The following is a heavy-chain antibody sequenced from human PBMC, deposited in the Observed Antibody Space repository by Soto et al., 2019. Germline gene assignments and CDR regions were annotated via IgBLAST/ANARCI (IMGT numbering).Heavy chain of an antibody. V-gene: IGHV1-69*01. J-gene: IGHJ6*02. CDR3: AGGRIVVAGSSAYYSMDV. CDR2: IIPVFGII. Sequence: QVHLLLQSGAEVKKPGSSVKVACKASGGNPSNSAISWVRQAPGQGLEWMGGIIPVFGIISHAQNFQGRVTITADESPSTAYMELRSLRSEDTAVYFCAGGRIVVAGSSAYYSMDVWGQGTTVTVSS. D-gene: IGHD6-19*01. CDR1: GGNPSNSA.